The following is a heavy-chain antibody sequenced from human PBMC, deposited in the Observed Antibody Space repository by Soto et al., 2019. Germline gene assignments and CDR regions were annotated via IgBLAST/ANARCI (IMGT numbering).Heavy chain of an antibody. J-gene: IGHJ3*02. D-gene: IGHD6-13*01. V-gene: IGHV4-59*08. CDR3: ARRYSSAFDI. Sequence: SETLSLTCTVSGGSISSYYWSWIRQPPGKGLEWIGYIYYSGSTNYNPSLKSRVTISVDTSKNQFSLKLSSVTAADTAVYYCARRYSSAFDIWGQGTTVTVSS. CDR2: IYYSGST. CDR1: GGSISSYY.